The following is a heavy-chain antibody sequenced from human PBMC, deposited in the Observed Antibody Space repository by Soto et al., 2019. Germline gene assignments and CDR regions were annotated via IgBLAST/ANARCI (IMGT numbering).Heavy chain of an antibody. J-gene: IGHJ5*02. CDR2: IKPDESEK. V-gene: IGHV3-7*01. CDR1: GFHFIASW. D-gene: IGHD4-4*01. CDR3: VRGGSNYAS. Sequence: EVQLVESGGGLVQPGGSLRLSFKAFGFHFIASWMTWVAQAPGKGLEWVARIKPDESEKKYADSVKGRFSISRDNAKNSMYLQMDSLRGEDTAVYYCVRGGSNYASWGQGTLVTVSS.